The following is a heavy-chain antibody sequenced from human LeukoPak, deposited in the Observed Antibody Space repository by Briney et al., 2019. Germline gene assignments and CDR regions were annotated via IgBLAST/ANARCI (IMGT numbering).Heavy chain of an antibody. D-gene: IGHD6-13*01. CDR3: ARDLFQLGGQQLTLDY. Sequence: PGGALRLSCAASGFTFSSYNMKWVRQAPGEGVGWGSSLYSSSSYIYYADSVKGRFTISRDNAKNSLYLQMNSLRAEDTAVYYCARDLFQLGGQQLTLDYWGQGTLVTVSS. V-gene: IGHV3-21*01. CDR2: LYSSSSYI. CDR1: GFTFSSYN. J-gene: IGHJ4*02.